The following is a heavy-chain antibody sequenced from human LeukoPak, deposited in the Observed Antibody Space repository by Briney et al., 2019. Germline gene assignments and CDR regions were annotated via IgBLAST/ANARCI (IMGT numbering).Heavy chain of an antibody. CDR3: ARGYGYQNFDY. J-gene: IGHJ4*02. V-gene: IGHV4-4*07. CDR2: IYTSGTT. D-gene: IGHD5-24*01. CDR1: GGSISNYY. Sequence: PSETLSLTCTVSGGSISNYYWSRIRQPAGKGLEWIGRIYTSGTTNYNPSLKSRVTMSVDTSKNQFSLNLNSVTAADTAVYYCARGYGYQNFDYWGQGTLVTVSS.